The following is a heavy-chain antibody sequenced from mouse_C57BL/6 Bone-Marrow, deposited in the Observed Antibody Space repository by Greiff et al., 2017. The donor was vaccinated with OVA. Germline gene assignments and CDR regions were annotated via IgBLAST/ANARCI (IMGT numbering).Heavy chain of an antibody. Sequence: QDHVKQSGAELARPGASVKLSCKASGYTFTSYGISWVKQRTGQGLEWIGEIYPRSGNTYYNEKFKGKATLTADKSSSTAYMELRSLTSEDSAVYFCARKGPWFAYWGQGTLVTVSA. J-gene: IGHJ3*01. CDR2: IYPRSGNT. CDR1: GYTFTSYG. CDR3: ARKGPWFAY. V-gene: IGHV1-81*01.